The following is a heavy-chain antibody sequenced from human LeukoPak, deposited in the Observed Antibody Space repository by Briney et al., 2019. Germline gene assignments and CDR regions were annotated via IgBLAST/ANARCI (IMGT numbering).Heavy chain of an antibody. CDR3: ARDPSYHGGYFDY. CDR2: IYYNGST. Sequence: PSETLSLTCTVSGGSINSYYWSWIRQPPGKGLEWIGYIYYNGSTNYNPSLKSRVTISVDTSKNQFSLKLSSVTAADTAVYYCARDPSYHGGYFDYWGQGTLVTVFS. CDR1: GGSINSYY. V-gene: IGHV4-59*01. J-gene: IGHJ4*02. D-gene: IGHD2-2*01.